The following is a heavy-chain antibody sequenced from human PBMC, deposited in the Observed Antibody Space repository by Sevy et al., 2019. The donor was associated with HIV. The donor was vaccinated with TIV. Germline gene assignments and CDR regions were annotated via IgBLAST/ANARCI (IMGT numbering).Heavy chain of an antibody. Sequence: ASVKVSCKASGYTFTDYYMHWVRQAPGQGLEWMGRINPNSGDTNFVQKFQGRVTMTRDTSINTAYMELSRLTSDDTAVYYCARDPVAPNPAGMDVWGQGTTVTVSS. CDR2: INPNSGDT. CDR1: GYTFTDYY. D-gene: IGHD5-12*01. V-gene: IGHV1-2*06. CDR3: ARDPVAPNPAGMDV. J-gene: IGHJ6*02.